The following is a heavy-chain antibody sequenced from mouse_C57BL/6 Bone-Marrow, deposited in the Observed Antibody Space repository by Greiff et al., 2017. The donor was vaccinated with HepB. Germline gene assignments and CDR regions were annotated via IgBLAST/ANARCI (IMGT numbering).Heavy chain of an antibody. J-gene: IGHJ4*01. D-gene: IGHD1-1*01. CDR1: GYTFTSYW. Sequence: VQLQQPGAELVRPGPSVKLSCKASGYTFTSYWMHWVKQRPGQGLEWIGVIDPSDSYTNYNQKFKGKATLTVDTSSSTAYMQLSSLTSEDSAVYYCARSVITTVRYYAMDYWGQGTSVTVSS. CDR3: ARSVITTVRYYAMDY. V-gene: IGHV1-59*01. CDR2: IDPSDSYT.